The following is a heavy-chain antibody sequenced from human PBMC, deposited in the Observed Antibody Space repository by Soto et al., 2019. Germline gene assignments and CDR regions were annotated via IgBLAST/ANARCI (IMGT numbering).Heavy chain of an antibody. D-gene: IGHD3-3*01. CDR1: GFTFSSYA. V-gene: IGHV3-23*01. CDR2: ISGSGGST. CDR3: ARRGYGFLEWLPRGGDY. J-gene: IGHJ4*02. Sequence: EVQLLESGGGLVQPGGSLRLSCAASGFTFSSYAMSWVRQAPGKGLEWVSAISGSGGSTYYADSVKGRFTISRDNSKNTLYLQMNRLRAEDTAVYYCARRGYGFLEWLPRGGDYWGQGTLVTVSS.